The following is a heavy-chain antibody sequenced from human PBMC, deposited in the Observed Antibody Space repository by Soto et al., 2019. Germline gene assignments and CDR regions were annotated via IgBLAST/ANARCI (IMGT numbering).Heavy chain of an antibody. CDR1: GFTFSDYY. J-gene: IGHJ4*02. CDR2: IISSSSYT. CDR3: ARAHIPYYYDSSGYPDY. Sequence: GGSLRLSCAASGFTFSDYYMSSLRQAPGTGLEWGSYIISSSSYTNYADSVKSRFTISRDNAKNSLYLQMNSLRAEVTAVYYCARAHIPYYYDSSGYPDYWGQGTLVTVSS. D-gene: IGHD3-22*01. V-gene: IGHV3-11*06.